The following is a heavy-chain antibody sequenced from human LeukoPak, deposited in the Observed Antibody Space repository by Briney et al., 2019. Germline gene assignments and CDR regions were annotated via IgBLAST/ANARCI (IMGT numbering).Heavy chain of an antibody. CDR1: GFTFSSYA. CDR2: IRYDGSNK. D-gene: IGHD3-9*01. Sequence: GGSLRLSCAASGFTFSSYAMHWVRQAPGKGLEWVVFIRYDGSNKYYADSVKGRFTISRDNAKNSLYLQMNSLRAEDTAVYYCARDYDIVWGQGTLVTVSS. J-gene: IGHJ4*02. CDR3: ARDYDIV. V-gene: IGHV3-30*02.